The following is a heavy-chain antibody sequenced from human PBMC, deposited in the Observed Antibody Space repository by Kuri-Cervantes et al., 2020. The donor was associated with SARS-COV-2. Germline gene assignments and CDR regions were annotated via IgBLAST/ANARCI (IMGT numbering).Heavy chain of an antibody. Sequence: GESLKISCAASGFTFSSYGMHWVRQAPGKGLEWVAFIRYDGSNKYYADSVKGRFTISRDNAKNSLYLQMNSLRAEDTAVYYCARDGVGGYCNGGSCYEDDAFDIWGQGTMVTVSS. CDR2: IRYDGSNK. J-gene: IGHJ3*02. CDR1: GFTFSSYG. CDR3: ARDGVGGYCNGGSCYEDDAFDI. D-gene: IGHD2-15*01. V-gene: IGHV3-30*02.